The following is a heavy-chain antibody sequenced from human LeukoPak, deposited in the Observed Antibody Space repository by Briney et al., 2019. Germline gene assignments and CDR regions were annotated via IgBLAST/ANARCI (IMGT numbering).Heavy chain of an antibody. Sequence: ASVKVSCKASGYTFTSYYMHWVRQAPGQGLEWMGIINPSGGSTSYAQKFQGRVTVTRDTSTNTVYMELSSLRSEDTAVYYCARDILPSYSGYDRTLPDYWGQGTLVTVSS. V-gene: IGHV1-46*01. CDR1: GYTFTSYY. D-gene: IGHD5-12*01. J-gene: IGHJ4*02. CDR2: INPSGGST. CDR3: ARDILPSYSGYDRTLPDY.